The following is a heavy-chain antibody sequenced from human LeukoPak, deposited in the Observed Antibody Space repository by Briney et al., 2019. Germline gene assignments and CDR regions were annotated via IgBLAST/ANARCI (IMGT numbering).Heavy chain of an antibody. CDR3: ASGFLDDFWSGHF. V-gene: IGHV3-7*01. D-gene: IGHD3-3*01. CDR2: IKYDGSEK. J-gene: IGHJ4*02. Sequence: GGSLRLSCAASGFSFSTHWMSWVRLAPGKGAEWVANIKYDGSEKYYVDSMKGRFTISRDNAKNSLYLHMNSLRAEDTAVYYCASGFLDDFWSGHFWGQGTLVTVSS. CDR1: GFSFSTHW.